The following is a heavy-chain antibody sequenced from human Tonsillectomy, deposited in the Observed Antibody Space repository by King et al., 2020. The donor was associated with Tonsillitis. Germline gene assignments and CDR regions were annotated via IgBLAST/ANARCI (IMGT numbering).Heavy chain of an antibody. CDR2: MNPNSGNT. CDR1: GYTFTSYD. CDR3: ARGRGGGSGTNWLF. J-gene: IGHJ4*02. Sequence: VQLVESGAEVKKPGASVKVSCKASGYTFTSYDINWVRQATGQGLEWMGWMNPNSGNTGYAQKFQGRVTMTRDRSVSTAYMELSSLRSEDKAVYYCARGRGGGSGTNWLFWGQGTQVTVSS. D-gene: IGHD3-10*01. V-gene: IGHV1-8*01.